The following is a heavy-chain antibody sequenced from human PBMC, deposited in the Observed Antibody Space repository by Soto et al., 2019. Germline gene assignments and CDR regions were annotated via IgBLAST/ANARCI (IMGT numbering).Heavy chain of an antibody. Sequence: GSLRLSCAASGFTFSYSSMAWVRQAPGKGLEWVSSIDYNSNYMFHADSVRGRFTISRDNARNSLYLQMHSLRAEDTAVYYCAREGSCANYVCLPDYWGQGTLVTVSS. J-gene: IGHJ4*02. CDR1: GFTFSYSS. D-gene: IGHD2-8*01. CDR2: IDYNSNYM. CDR3: AREGSCANYVCLPDY. V-gene: IGHV3-21*01.